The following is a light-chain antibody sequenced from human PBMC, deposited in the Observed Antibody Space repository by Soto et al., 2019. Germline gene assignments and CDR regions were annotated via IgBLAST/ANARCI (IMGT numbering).Light chain of an antibody. CDR1: QSIASF. Sequence: DIEMTQSPSSLSASVGDRVTITCRASQSIASFLNWYQQKPGKAPKLLVQSASGLQSVVPLRFSGSGSGRDFSLTISSLQPEDFATYYCQQSYSTFRSFGGGTRVEFK. CDR2: SAS. V-gene: IGKV1-39*01. CDR3: QQSYSTFRS. J-gene: IGKJ4*01.